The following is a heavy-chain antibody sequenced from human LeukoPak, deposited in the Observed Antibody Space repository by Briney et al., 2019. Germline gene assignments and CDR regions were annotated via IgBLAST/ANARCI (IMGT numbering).Heavy chain of an antibody. CDR2: ISGGTGGST. CDR3: AKRGSSSWTQFDY. CDR1: GFTFNSYA. V-gene: IGHV3-23*01. D-gene: IGHD6-13*01. Sequence: PGGSLRLSCAASGFTFNSYAINWVRQAPGKGLEWVSVISGGTGGSTYYADSVKGRFTISRDNSKNTLYLQMNSLRAEDTAVYYCAKRGSSSWTQFDYWGQGTLVTVSS. J-gene: IGHJ4*02.